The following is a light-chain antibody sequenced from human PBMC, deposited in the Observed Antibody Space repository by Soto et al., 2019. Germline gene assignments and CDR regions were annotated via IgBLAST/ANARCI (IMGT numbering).Light chain of an antibody. CDR3: QQYKTYPLT. V-gene: IGKV1-5*01. CDR1: QSISTS. CDR2: DAS. J-gene: IGKJ4*01. Sequence: DIQKTQSPSTLSASEGDRVTITCRASQSISTSLAWYQQKPGKAPTLLIYDASSLEGGVPSRFSGSGSGTEFILSISSLEPDDFATYHCQQYKTYPLTFGGGTKVEIK.